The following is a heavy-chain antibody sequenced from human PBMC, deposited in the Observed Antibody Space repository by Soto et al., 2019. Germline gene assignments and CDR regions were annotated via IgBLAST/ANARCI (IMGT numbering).Heavy chain of an antibody. V-gene: IGHV4-30-4*01. CDR2: VYHTGRD. Sequence: QVQLQESGPGLVKPSQTLSLTCTVASGSNSSGDYYWSWIRQPPGKGLEWIGYVYHTGRDYYEPSLKSRATISMDTSKNQFSLKLNSVTAADTAVYYCARSMVRGGWFDPWGQGTLVTVSS. CDR1: SGSNSSGDYY. CDR3: ARSMVRGGWFDP. D-gene: IGHD3-10*01. J-gene: IGHJ5*02.